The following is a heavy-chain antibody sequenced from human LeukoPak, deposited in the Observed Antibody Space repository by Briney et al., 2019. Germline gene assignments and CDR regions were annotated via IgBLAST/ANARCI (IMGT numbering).Heavy chain of an antibody. V-gene: IGHV4-38-2*02. CDR3: ARHIKPGSLSSGFDY. CDR2: IFHTGRI. CDR1: GYSISSGYY. Sequence: SETLSLTCTVSGYSISSGYYWGWIRQPPGKGLEWIGTIFHTGRINYNPSLKSRVTISVDTSKNQFSLKPSSVTAADTAVYYCARHIKPGSLSSGFDYRGQGTLVTVSS. D-gene: IGHD6-19*01. J-gene: IGHJ4*02.